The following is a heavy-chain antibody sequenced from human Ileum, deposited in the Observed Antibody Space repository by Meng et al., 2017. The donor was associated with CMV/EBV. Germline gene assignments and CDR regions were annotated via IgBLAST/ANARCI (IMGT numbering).Heavy chain of an antibody. CDR2: ITSGATVK. CDR1: GFNFPGYS. J-gene: IGHJ4*02. V-gene: IGHV3-21*01. CDR3: ARDNDYSNTY. D-gene: IGHD4-11*01. Sequence: GESLKISCAASGFNFPGYSMNWVRQAPGKGLEWVASITSGATVKHYADSVQGRFTISRDNTKNSLYLQMDSLRAEDTAVYYCARDNDYSNTYWGQGTLVTFAS.